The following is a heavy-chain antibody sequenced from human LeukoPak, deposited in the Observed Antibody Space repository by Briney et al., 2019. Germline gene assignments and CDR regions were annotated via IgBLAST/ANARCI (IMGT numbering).Heavy chain of an antibody. J-gene: IGHJ5*02. CDR3: ARGGIAAAGFINWFDP. CDR1: GGSISSGSYY. Sequence: SETLSLTCTASGGSISSGSYYWSWIRQPAGKGLEWIGRIYTSGSTNYNTSLKSRVTISVDTSKNQFSLNLSSVTAADTAVYYCARGGIAAAGFINWFDPWGQGTLVTVSS. D-gene: IGHD6-13*01. CDR2: IYTSGST. V-gene: IGHV4-61*02.